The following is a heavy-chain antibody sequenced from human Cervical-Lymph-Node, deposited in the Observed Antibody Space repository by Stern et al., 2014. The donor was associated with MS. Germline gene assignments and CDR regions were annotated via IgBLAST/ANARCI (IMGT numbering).Heavy chain of an antibody. D-gene: IGHD6-13*01. CDR3: ARDGEYSSTWYIVGY. V-gene: IGHV4-61*02. CDR1: GGSISSGSHY. CDR2: IYSSGTT. J-gene: IGHJ4*02. Sequence: QVQLQESGPGLVKPSQTLSLTCSVSGGSISSGSHYWSWIRQPAGKGLEWIGRIYSSGTTKYNPSLKSRVTMSLDTSKNESPLPLSSVTAADTAVYYCARDGEYSSTWYIVGYWGQGTLVTVSS.